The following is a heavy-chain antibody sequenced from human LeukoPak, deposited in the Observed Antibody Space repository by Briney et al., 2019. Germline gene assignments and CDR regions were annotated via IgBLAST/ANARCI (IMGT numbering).Heavy chain of an antibody. J-gene: IGHJ3*02. CDR2: IYYSGST. CDR3: ARVVPAAIGAFDI. V-gene: IGHV4-30-4*08. Sequence: SETLSLTCTVSGGSISSGDYYWSWIRQPPGKGLEWIGYIYYSGSTYYNPSLKSRVTISVDTSKNQFSLKLSSVTAAGTAVYYCARVVPAAIGAFDIWGQGTMVTVSS. CDR1: GGSISSGDYY. D-gene: IGHD2-2*02.